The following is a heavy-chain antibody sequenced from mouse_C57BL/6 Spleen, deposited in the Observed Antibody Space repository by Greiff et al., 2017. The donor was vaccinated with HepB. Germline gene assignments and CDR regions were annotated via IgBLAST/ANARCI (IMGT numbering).Heavy chain of an antibody. J-gene: IGHJ3*01. D-gene: IGHD1-1*01. V-gene: IGHV14-4*01. CDR3: TTICYYYGSSPFAY. Sequence: EVQLQQSGAELVRPGASVKLSCTASGFNIKDDYMHWVKQRPEQGLEWIGWIDPENGDTEYASKFQGKATITADTSSNTAYLQLSSLTSEDTAVYYCTTICYYYGSSPFAYWGQGTLVTVSA. CDR1: GFNIKDDY. CDR2: IDPENGDT.